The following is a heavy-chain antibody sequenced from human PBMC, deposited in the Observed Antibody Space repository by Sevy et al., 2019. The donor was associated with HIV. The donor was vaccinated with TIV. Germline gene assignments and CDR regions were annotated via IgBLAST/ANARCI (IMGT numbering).Heavy chain of an antibody. CDR3: STDPIIVLLVTDGMDV. J-gene: IGHJ6*02. Sequence: GGSLRLSCAASGFTFSHAWMSWVRQAPGKGLEWVGRIKSKPDGGTKDYAAPVKGRFTISRDDSKNKLFLQVNSLKTEDTAVYYCSTDPIIVLLVTDGMDVWCQGTTVTVSS. D-gene: IGHD2-8*02. CDR1: GFTFSHAW. V-gene: IGHV3-15*01. CDR2: IKSKPDGGTK.